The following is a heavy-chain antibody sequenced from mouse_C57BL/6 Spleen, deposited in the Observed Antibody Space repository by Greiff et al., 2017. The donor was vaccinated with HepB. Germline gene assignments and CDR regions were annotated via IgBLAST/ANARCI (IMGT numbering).Heavy chain of an antibody. CDR2: ISSGGSYT. CDR3: ARQITTVVATNGYFDV. J-gene: IGHJ1*03. D-gene: IGHD1-1*01. Sequence: EVQLVESGGDLVKPGGSLKLSCAASGFTFSSYGMSWVRQTPDKRLEWVATISSGGSYTYYPDSVKGRFTISRDNAKNTLYLQMSSLKSEDTAMYYCARQITTVVATNGYFDVWGTGTTVTVSS. V-gene: IGHV5-6*01. CDR1: GFTFSSYG.